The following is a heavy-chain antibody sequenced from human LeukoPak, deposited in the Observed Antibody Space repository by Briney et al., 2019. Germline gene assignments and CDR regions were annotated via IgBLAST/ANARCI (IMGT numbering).Heavy chain of an antibody. D-gene: IGHD1-26*01. CDR2: IIPIFGTA. J-gene: IGHJ6*02. V-gene: IGHV1-69*13. CDR3: ARDIPGAYYGMDV. CDR1: GDTFSSYA. Sequence: SVKVSCKASGDTFSSYAISWVRQAPGQGLEWMGGIIPIFGTANYAQKFQGRVTITADESTSTAYMELSSLRSEDTAVYYCARDIPGAYYGMDVWGQGTTVTVSS.